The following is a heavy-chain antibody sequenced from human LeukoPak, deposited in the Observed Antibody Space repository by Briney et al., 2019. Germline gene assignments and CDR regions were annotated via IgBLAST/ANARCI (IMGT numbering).Heavy chain of an antibody. Sequence: PSGTLSLTCAVSGGSISSSNWWSWVRQPPGRGLEWIGEIYHSGSTNYNPSLKSRVTISVDKSKNQFSLNVSSVTAADTAVYYCARAEVVGAHLRSGYFQHWGQGTLVIVSS. J-gene: IGHJ1*01. CDR2: IYHSGST. D-gene: IGHD1-26*01. CDR3: ARAEVVGAHLRSGYFQH. CDR1: GGSISSSNW. V-gene: IGHV4-4*02.